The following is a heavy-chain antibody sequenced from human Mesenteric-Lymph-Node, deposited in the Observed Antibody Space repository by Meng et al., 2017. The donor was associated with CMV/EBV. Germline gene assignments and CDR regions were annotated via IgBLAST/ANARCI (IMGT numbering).Heavy chain of an antibody. CDR2: VFYSGYT. D-gene: IGHD6-19*01. J-gene: IGHJ5*02. CDR1: GGSISSTTCY. V-gene: IGHV4-39*01. CDR3: ARRHGGSGWEGPFDP. Sequence: GGSISSTTCYWGWIRQPPGKGLEWIGSVFYSGYTSYNPSLKSRVTISVDTSRNQFSLRLSSVAAADTAVYYCARRHGGSGWEGPFDPWGQGTLVTVSS.